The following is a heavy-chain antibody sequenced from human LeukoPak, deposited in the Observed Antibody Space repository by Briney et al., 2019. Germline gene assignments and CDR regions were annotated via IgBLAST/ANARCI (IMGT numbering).Heavy chain of an antibody. J-gene: IGHJ4*02. D-gene: IGHD5-12*01. Sequence: GASVKVSCKASGYTFTGYYMHWVRQAPGQGLEWMEWTNPNSGDTNYAQKFQGRVTMTRDTSIRTAYLELSGLRSDDTAVYYCAKNPYEYYFDYWGQGTLVTVSS. CDR1: GYTFTGYY. V-gene: IGHV1-2*02. CDR3: AKNPYEYYFDY. CDR2: TNPNSGDT.